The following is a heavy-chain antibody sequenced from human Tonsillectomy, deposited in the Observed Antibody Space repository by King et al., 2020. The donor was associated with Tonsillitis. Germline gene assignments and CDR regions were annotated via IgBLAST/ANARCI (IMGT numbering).Heavy chain of an antibody. J-gene: IGHJ4*02. V-gene: IGHV3-7*03. CDR3: AREGTSSTSCARD. CDR1: GFTFSSYW. Sequence: EVQLVESGGGLVQPGGSLRLSCAASGFTFSSYWLSWVRQAPGKGLEWVANIKQDGREKYYVDSVKGRFTISRDNAKNSLYLQMNSLRAEDTAVYYCAREGTSSTSCARDWGQGTLVTVSS. D-gene: IGHD2-2*01. CDR2: IKQDGREK.